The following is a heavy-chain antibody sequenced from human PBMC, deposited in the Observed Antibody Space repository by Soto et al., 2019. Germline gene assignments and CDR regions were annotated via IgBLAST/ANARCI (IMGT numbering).Heavy chain of an antibody. J-gene: IGHJ6*02. CDR1: GFTLDDYT. D-gene: IGHD2-2*01. CDR3: AKDRAVVVPVSTSYFHYYGLDV. CDR2: VGWNGGDI. Sequence: GGSLRLSCAASGFTLDDYTMHWVRQAPGKGLEWVSGVGWNGGDIVYADSVKGRFTVSRDNTKNSLYLEVNSLRAEDTAIYYCAKDRAVVVPVSTSYFHYYGLDVWGQGTTVTVSS. V-gene: IGHV3-9*01.